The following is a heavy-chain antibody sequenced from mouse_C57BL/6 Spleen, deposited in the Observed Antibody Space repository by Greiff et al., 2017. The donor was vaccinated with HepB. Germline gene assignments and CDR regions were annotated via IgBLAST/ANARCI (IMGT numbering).Heavy chain of an antibody. Sequence: VQLQQSGAELVRPGSSVKLSCKASGYTFTSYWMDWVKQRPGQGLEWIGNIYPSDSDTHYNQKFKDKATLTVDKSSSTAYMQLSSLTSEDSAVYYCARKGVYYYGSSYDYYAMDYWGQGTSVTVSS. CDR1: GYTFTSYW. J-gene: IGHJ4*01. D-gene: IGHD1-1*01. V-gene: IGHV1-61*01. CDR3: ARKGVYYYGSSYDYYAMDY. CDR2: IYPSDSDT.